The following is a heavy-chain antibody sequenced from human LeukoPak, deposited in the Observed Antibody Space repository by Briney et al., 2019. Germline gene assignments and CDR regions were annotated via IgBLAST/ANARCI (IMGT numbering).Heavy chain of an antibody. CDR3: ARDIHSSSWYMDY. J-gene: IGHJ4*02. Sequence: SVKVSCKAPGGTFSSYAISGVRQAPGQGLEWMGGIIPIFGTANYAQKFQGRVTITADESTSTAYMELSSLRSEDTAVYYCARDIHSSSWYMDYWGQGTLVTVSS. CDR1: GGTFSSYA. CDR2: IIPIFGTA. D-gene: IGHD6-13*01. V-gene: IGHV1-69*01.